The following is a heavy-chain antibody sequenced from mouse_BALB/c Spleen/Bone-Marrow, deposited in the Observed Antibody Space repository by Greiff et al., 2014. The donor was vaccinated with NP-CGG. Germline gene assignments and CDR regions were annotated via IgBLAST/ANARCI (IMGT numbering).Heavy chain of an antibody. D-gene: IGHD1-3*01. V-gene: IGHV2-4-1*01. Sequence: VKLMESGPGLVQPSQSLSISCTVSGFSLTSYGVHWVRQSPGKGLEWLGVIWSGGSTDYNAAFISRLSISKDNSKSQVFLKMNSLQADDTAIYYCARTTLYKGYFDYWGQGTTLTVSS. CDR1: GFSLTSYG. CDR2: IWSGGST. CDR3: ARTTLYKGYFDY. J-gene: IGHJ2*01.